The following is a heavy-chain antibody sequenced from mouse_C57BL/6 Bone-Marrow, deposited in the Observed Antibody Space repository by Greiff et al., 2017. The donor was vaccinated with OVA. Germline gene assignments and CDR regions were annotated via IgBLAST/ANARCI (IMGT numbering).Heavy chain of an antibody. V-gene: IGHV3-6*01. CDR1: GYSITSGYY. Sequence: EVKVEESGPGLVKPSQSLSLTCSVTGYSITSGYYWNWIRQFPGNKLEWMGYISYDGSNNYNPSLKNRISITRDTSKNQFFLKLNSVTTEDTATYDCALITTVVATDWYFDVWGTGTTVTVSS. CDR3: ALITTVVATDWYFDV. J-gene: IGHJ1*03. D-gene: IGHD1-1*01. CDR2: ISYDGSN.